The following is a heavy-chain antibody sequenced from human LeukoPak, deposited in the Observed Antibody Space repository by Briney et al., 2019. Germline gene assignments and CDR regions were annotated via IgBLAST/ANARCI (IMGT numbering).Heavy chain of an antibody. CDR3: AREGSVYFGY. Sequence: SETLSLTCAVYGGSFSGYYWSWIRQPPGKGLEWIGEINHSGSTNYNPSLKSRVTISVDTSKNQFSLKLSSVTAADTAVYYCAREGSVYFGYWGQGTLVTVSS. V-gene: IGHV4-34*01. CDR1: GGSFSGYY. J-gene: IGHJ4*02. CDR2: INHSGST.